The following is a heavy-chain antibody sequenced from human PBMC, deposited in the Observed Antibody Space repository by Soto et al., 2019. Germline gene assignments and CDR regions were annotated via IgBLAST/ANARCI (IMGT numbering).Heavy chain of an antibody. V-gene: IGHV3-23*01. CDR3: AKWAATIFAEYFQH. J-gene: IGHJ1*01. D-gene: IGHD6-25*01. CDR2: ISGSGSST. CDR1: GFTVSSNY. Sequence: PGGSLRLSCAASGFTVSSNYMSWVRQAPGKGLEWVSVISGSGSSTYYVDSVKGRFTISRDNSKNTLYLQMNSLRVEDTALYYCAKWAATIFAEYFQHWGQGTLVTVSS.